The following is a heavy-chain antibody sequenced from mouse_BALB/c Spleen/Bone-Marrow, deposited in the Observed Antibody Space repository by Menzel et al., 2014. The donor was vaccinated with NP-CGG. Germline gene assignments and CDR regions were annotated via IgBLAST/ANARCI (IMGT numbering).Heavy chain of an antibody. Sequence: VQLQQSGAELVRPGSSVKISCKASGYAFSSYWLNWVKQRPGQGLEGIGQVYPGDGDTNYNGKFKGKATLSADKSFITEYTQPSSLTPEDSAVYLCARQYGNQYECWVQCITLTGAS. CDR2: VYPGDGDT. V-gene: IGHV1-80*01. CDR3: ARQYGNQYEC. D-gene: IGHD2-10*02. CDR1: GYAFSSYW. J-gene: IGHJ2*01.